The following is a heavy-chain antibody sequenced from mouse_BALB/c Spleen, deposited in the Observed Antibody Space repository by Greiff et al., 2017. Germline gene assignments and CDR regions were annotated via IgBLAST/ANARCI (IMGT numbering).Heavy chain of an antibody. J-gene: IGHJ4*01. V-gene: IGHV1-5*01. CDR3: TRGDYRYKGAMDY. CDR1: GYTFTSYW. D-gene: IGHD2-14*01. Sequence: VQLQQSGTVLARPGASVKMSCKASGYTFTSYWMHWVKQRPGQGLEWIGAIYPGNSDTSYNQKFKGKAKLTAVTSTSTAYMELSSLTNEDSAVYYCTRGDYRYKGAMDYWGQGTSVTVSA. CDR2: IYPGNSDT.